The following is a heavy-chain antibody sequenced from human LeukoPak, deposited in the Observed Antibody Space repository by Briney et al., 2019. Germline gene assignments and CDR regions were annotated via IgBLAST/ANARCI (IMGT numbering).Heavy chain of an antibody. CDR1: GYTFTSYS. CDR2: IIPIFGTA. Sequence: SVKVSCKASGYTFTSYSISWVRQAPGQGLEWMGGIIPIFGTANYAQKFQGRVTITADESTSTAYMELSSLRSEDTAVYYCARGYYYDSSGYPRDWYFDLWGRGTLVTVSS. CDR3: ARGYYYDSSGYPRDWYFDL. V-gene: IGHV1-69*13. D-gene: IGHD3-22*01. J-gene: IGHJ2*01.